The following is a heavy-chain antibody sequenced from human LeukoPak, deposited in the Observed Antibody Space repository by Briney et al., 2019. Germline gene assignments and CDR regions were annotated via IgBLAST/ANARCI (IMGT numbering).Heavy chain of an antibody. Sequence: GGSLRLSCAASGFTFSSYGMHWVRQAPGKGLEWVAVISYDGSNKYYADSVKGRFTISRDNSMNTLYLQMNSLRAEDTAVYYCAKGSAFDIWGQGTMVTVSS. CDR2: ISYDGSNK. CDR3: AKGSAFDI. CDR1: GFTFSSYG. V-gene: IGHV3-30*18. J-gene: IGHJ3*02.